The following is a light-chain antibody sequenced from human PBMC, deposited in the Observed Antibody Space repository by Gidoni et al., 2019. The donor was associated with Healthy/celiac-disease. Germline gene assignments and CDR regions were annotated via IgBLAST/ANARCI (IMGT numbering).Light chain of an antibody. CDR2: AAS. CDR1: QSISSY. CDR3: QQSYSTPFT. J-gene: IGKJ4*01. Sequence: DIHLTQSPSCLSASVCDRVNITCRARQSISSYLNWYQQKPRKAPKLLIYAASSLQSGVPSRFSGSGSGKDFTITISSLQHEDFATYYCQQSYSTPFTFGGGTKVEIK. V-gene: IGKV1-39*01.